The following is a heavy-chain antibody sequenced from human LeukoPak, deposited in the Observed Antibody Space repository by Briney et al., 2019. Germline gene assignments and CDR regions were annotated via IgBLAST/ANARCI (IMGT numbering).Heavy chain of an antibody. V-gene: IGHV4-59*12. CDR2: IYYSGST. CDR3: AREAYYCGGDCYSAVFGY. J-gene: IGHJ4*02. Sequence: SETLSLTCTVSGGSISSYYWSWIRQPPGKGLEWIGYIYYSGSTNYNPSLKSRVTISVDTSKNQFSLKLSSVTAADTAVYYCAREAYYCGGDCYSAVFGYWGQGTLVTVSS. CDR1: GGSISSYY. D-gene: IGHD2-21*01.